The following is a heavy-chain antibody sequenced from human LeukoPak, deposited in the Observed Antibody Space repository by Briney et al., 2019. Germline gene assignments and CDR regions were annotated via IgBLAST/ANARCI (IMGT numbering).Heavy chain of an antibody. D-gene: IGHD3-22*01. Sequence: SETLSLTCTVSGGSISSSAYHWGWIRQPPGKGLEWIGSIHYSGSTYYNPSLKSRVTISVDTSKNQFSLKLSSVTAADTAVYYCARGYDSSGYYPNYWGQGTLVTVSS. CDR3: ARGYDSSGYYPNY. J-gene: IGHJ4*02. CDR1: GGSISSSAYH. V-gene: IGHV4-39*07. CDR2: IHYSGST.